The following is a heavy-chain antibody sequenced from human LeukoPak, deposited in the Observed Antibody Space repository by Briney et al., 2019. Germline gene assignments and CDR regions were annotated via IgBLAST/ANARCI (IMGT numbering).Heavy chain of an antibody. J-gene: IGHJ5*02. V-gene: IGHV1-2*02. CDR3: ARESACGTTNCLAPADWLDP. CDR2: IRPNSGDT. CDR1: GYTFTGYY. Sequence: GASVKVSCKASGYTFTGYYMHWVRQAPGQGLEWMGWIRPNSGDTDIAQKFQGRVTMTRDTSIATSYMEVDSLTSDDTAVYYCARESACGTTNCLAPADWLDPWGQGTLVIVSS. D-gene: IGHD2-2*01.